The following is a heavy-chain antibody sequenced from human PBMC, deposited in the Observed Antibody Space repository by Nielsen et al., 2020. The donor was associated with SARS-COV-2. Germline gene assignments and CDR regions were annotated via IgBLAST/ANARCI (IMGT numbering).Heavy chain of an antibody. Sequence: GGSLRLSCAAPGLTFSSYAMNWVRQAPGKGLEWVSGISGSGSSTYYADAVKGRFTVSRDNSKNTLYLQMNSLRAEDTAVYFCATSGRYYWGQGTLVTVSS. CDR2: ISGSGSST. CDR1: GLTFSSYA. V-gene: IGHV3-23*01. D-gene: IGHD1-26*01. CDR3: ATSGRYY. J-gene: IGHJ4*02.